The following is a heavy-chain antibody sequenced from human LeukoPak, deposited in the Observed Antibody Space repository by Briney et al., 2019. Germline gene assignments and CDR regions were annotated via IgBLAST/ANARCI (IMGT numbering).Heavy chain of an antibody. Sequence: SETLSLTCTVPGGSISSYYWSWFRQPPGKGLGWIGYIYYSGSHNYNPSLKSRVTISVDTSKNQFSLKLSSVAAAGTAVYYCARAYSGGSWSYYIPAYYYYYYYMDVWGKGTTVTISS. CDR2: IYYSGSH. CDR3: ARAYSGGSWSYYIPAYYYYYYYMDV. V-gene: IGHV4-59*12. J-gene: IGHJ6*03. CDR1: GGSISSYY. D-gene: IGHD3-10*01.